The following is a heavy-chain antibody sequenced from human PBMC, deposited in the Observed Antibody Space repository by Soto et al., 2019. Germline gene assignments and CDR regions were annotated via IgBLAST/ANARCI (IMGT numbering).Heavy chain of an antibody. CDR3: ARGGYGGKNLPLNFDY. Sequence: ASVKGSCKASGYTFTSYAMHWVRQAPGQRLEWMGWINAGNGNTKYSQKFQGRVTITRDKSASTAYVELSSLRSEDTAVYYCARGGYGGKNLPLNFDYWGQGTLVTVSS. J-gene: IGHJ4*02. CDR1: GYTFTSYA. V-gene: IGHV1-3*01. D-gene: IGHD4-17*01. CDR2: INAGNGNT.